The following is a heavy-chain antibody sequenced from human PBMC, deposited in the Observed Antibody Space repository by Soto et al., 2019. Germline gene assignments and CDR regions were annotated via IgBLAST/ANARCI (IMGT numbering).Heavy chain of an antibody. CDR2: ISNDGSNK. CDR1: GFSVKTYG. D-gene: IGHD2-15*01. J-gene: IGHJ4*02. CDR3: AKDFLVVVVAAPLDY. Sequence: GGSMRLSSAASGFSVKTYGMDWARQTPGKGLEWVAFISNDGSNKYYADSVKGRFTISRDNSKNTLYLQMNSLRAEDTAVYYCAKDFLVVVVAAPLDYWGQGTLVTVSS. V-gene: IGHV3-30*02.